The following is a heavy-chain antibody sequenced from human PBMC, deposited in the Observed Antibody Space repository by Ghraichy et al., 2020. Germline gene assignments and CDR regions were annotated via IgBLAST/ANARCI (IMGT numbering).Heavy chain of an antibody. V-gene: IGHV3-30*04. CDR3: ATHAHSGSYFYAFDI. J-gene: IGHJ3*02. CDR1: GFTFSSYA. Sequence: GGSLRLSCAASGFTFSSYAMHWVRQAPGKGLEWVAVISYDGSNKYYADSVKGRFTISRDNSKNTLYLQMNSLRAEDTAVYYCATHAHSGSYFYAFDIWGQGTMVTVSS. CDR2: ISYDGSNK. D-gene: IGHD1-26*01.